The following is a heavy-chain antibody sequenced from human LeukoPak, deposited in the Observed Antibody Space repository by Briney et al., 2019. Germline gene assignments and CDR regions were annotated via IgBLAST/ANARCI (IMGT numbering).Heavy chain of an antibody. Sequence: ASVKVSCKVSGYDLTELSMHWVRQAPGKGLEWMGGFDPEDGETIYAQKFQGRVTMTEDTSTDTAYMELGSLRSEDTAVYYCATAPPGYSIGAYDFDYWGQGTLVTVSS. J-gene: IGHJ4*02. CDR3: ATAPPGYSIGAYDFDY. D-gene: IGHD4-11*01. V-gene: IGHV1-24*01. CDR1: GYDLTELS. CDR2: FDPEDGET.